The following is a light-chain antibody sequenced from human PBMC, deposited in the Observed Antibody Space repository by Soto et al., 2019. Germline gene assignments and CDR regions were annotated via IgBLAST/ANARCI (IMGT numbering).Light chain of an antibody. J-gene: IGKJ5*01. CDR2: DAS. Sequence: IVLTQSPATMSLSPGERATLSCGASERVSSSYVAWYQMKAGLAPRLLIRDASTRASGIPGRFRGSKSGTDFTFTIRGLEPEYAALYYRQQYGSSPITFRQGTRLEIK. CDR1: ERVSSSY. CDR3: QQYGSSPIT. V-gene: IGKV3D-20*01.